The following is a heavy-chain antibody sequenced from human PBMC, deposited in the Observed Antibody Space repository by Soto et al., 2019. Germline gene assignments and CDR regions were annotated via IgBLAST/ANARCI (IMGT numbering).Heavy chain of an antibody. Sequence: PSGRAYWKTAAGTCRGYGISWVLQAHEQGLEWMGGIIPIFVTPNYAQKFQGRVTITADESTSTGYMELSSLRSEDTAVYYCAREGRSSSSPIYYYYYMDVWGKGTTVTVSS. D-gene: IGHD6-6*01. V-gene: IGHV1-69*01. CDR2: IIPIFVTP. J-gene: IGHJ6*03. CDR1: AGTCRGYG. CDR3: AREGRSSSSPIYYYYYMDV.